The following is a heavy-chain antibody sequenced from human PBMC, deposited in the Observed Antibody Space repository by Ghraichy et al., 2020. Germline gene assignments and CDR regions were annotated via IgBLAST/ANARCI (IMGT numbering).Heavy chain of an antibody. J-gene: IGHJ4*02. V-gene: IGHV3-48*02. Sequence: GGSLRLSCAASGFTFSSYSMNWVRQAPGKGLEWVSYISSSSSTIYYADSVKGRFTISRDNAKNSLYLQMNSLRDEDTAVYYCARDITRVVLNNYYFDYWGQGTLFTGSS. CDR2: ISSSSSTI. CDR3: ARDITRVVLNNYYFDY. D-gene: IGHD3-22*01. CDR1: GFTFSSYS.